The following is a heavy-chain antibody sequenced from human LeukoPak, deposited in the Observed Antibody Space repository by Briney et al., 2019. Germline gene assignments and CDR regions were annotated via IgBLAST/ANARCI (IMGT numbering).Heavy chain of an antibody. Sequence: SETLSLTCTVSGDPMSRYYWSWIRQPPGKGLEWIGYIYYSGSTNYNPSLKSRVPMSVDTSKNKFSLNFSSVTAADTAWYYCARGGKYYDYVWGSYIFDYWGQGTLVTVSS. CDR3: ARGGKYYDYVWGSYIFDY. CDR1: GDPMSRYY. V-gene: IGHV4-59*01. CDR2: IYYSGST. D-gene: IGHD3-16*01. J-gene: IGHJ4*02.